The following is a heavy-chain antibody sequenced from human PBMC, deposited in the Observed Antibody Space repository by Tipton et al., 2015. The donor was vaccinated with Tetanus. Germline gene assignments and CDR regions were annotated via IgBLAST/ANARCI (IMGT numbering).Heavy chain of an antibody. CDR2: INPNSGAT. V-gene: IGHV1-2*02. Sequence: QLVQSGAEVKKPGASVKVSCRASGYTFTNYGINWVRQAPGQGLEWMGWINPNSGATNYAQKFQGRVTMTRDTSISTAYMELSSLRSDDTAVYYCARERHLDYWGQGTLVTVSS. CDR1: GYTFTNYG. J-gene: IGHJ4*02. D-gene: IGHD1-1*01. CDR3: ARERHLDY.